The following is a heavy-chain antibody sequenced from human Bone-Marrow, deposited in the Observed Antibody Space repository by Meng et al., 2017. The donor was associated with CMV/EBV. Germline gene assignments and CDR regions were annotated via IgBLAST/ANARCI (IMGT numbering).Heavy chain of an antibody. CDR2: ISGSGGGT. CDR1: GFTFSSYA. CDR3: AKLRSSSGYYDSDFDY. J-gene: IGHJ4*02. D-gene: IGHD3-22*01. V-gene: IGHV3-23*01. Sequence: GECLKISCAASGFTFSSYAMSWVRQAPGKGLEWVSTISGSGGGTYYADSVKGRFTISRDNSKNTLYLQMNSLRVEDTAVYYCAKLRSSSGYYDSDFDYWGQGTLVTVSS.